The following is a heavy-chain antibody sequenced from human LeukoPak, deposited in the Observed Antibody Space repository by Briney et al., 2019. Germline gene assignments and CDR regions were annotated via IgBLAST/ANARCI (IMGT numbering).Heavy chain of an antibody. CDR2: IYYSGNT. D-gene: IGHD1-14*01. CDR3: ARHENGYNNALEGTFAY. CDR1: GGSISSSSYY. V-gene: IGHV4-39*01. J-gene: IGHJ4*02. Sequence: SETLSLTCTVSGGSISSSSYYWGWVRQPPGKGLEWIGSIYYSGNTYYNPSLKSRVTISVDTSKNQFSLKLSSVTAADTAVYYCARHENGYNNALEGTFAYWGQGTLVTVSS.